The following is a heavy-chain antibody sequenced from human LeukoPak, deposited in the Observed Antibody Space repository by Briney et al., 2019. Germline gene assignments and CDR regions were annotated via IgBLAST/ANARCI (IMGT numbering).Heavy chain of an antibody. J-gene: IGHJ4*02. V-gene: IGHV3-33*01. CDR3: ARVSESGNSDY. CDR1: GFSFTSYG. Sequence: GGSLRLSCAASGFSFTSYGMHWVRQAPGKGLEWVADIWYDGSNKHYADSVKGRYTIPRDTSNNMFYLQMNSLRAEDTAVYYCARVSESGNSDYLLRGGLASVSS. CDR2: IWYDGSNK. D-gene: IGHD4-23*01.